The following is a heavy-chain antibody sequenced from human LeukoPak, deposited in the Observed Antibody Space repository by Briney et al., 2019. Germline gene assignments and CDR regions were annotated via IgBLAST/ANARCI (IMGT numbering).Heavy chain of an antibody. V-gene: IGHV3-30*02. CDR1: GFTFSSYG. CDR3: AKLGGIVVVPAADDAFDI. J-gene: IGHJ3*02. CDR2: IRYDGSNK. D-gene: IGHD2-2*01. Sequence: GGSLRLSCAASGFTFSSYGMHWVRQAPGKGLEWVAFIRYDGSNKYYADSVKGRFTISRDNSKNTLYLQMNSLRAEDTAVYYCAKLGGIVVVPAADDAFDIWGQGTMVTVSS.